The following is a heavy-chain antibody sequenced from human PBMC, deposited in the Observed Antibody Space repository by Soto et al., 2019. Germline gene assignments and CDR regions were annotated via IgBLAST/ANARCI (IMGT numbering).Heavy chain of an antibody. J-gene: IGHJ6*02. V-gene: IGHV1-18*01. CDR2: ISAYNGNT. Sequence: QVQLVQSGAEVKKPGASVKVSCKASGYTFTSYGISWVRQAPGQGLEWMGWISAYNGNTNYAQKLQGRVTMTTDTSPSTAYMELRSLRSDDTAVYYCARADIVVVPAYYYGMDVWGQGTTVTVSS. D-gene: IGHD2-2*01. CDR3: ARADIVVVPAYYYGMDV. CDR1: GYTFTSYG.